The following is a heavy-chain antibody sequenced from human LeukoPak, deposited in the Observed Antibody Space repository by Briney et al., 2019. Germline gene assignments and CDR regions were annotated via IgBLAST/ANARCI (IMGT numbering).Heavy chain of an antibody. Sequence: GASVKVSCKASGYTFTGYSMHWVRQAPGQGLEWMGWINPYSGGTNYAQNFQGRVTMTRDTSITTAYMEVSRLRSDDTAVYYCARGGDFWSGFLLDYWGQGTLVTVSS. V-gene: IGHV1-2*02. D-gene: IGHD3-3*01. CDR2: INPYSGGT. J-gene: IGHJ4*02. CDR3: ARGGDFWSGFLLDY. CDR1: GYTFTGYS.